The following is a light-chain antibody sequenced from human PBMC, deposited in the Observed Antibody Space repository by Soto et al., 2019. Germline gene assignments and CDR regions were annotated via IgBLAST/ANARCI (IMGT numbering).Light chain of an antibody. CDR3: QKRRNWPRLL. V-gene: IGKV3-11*01. CDR1: QSVSSY. CDR2: DAS. Sequence: EIVLTQSPATLSLSPGERATLSCRASQSVSSYLAWYQQKPGQAPRLLIYDASNRATGIPARFSGSGSGTASLLTISALEPEDLTVYNGQKRRNWPRLLFGGGTRWRSN. J-gene: IGKJ4*01.